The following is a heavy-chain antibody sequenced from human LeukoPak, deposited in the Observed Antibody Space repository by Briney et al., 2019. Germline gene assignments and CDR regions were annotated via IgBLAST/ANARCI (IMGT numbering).Heavy chain of an antibody. V-gene: IGHV3-23*01. J-gene: IGHJ3*02. D-gene: IGHD6-19*01. CDR1: GFSFSSYA. CDR2: INGNGGAT. CDR3: AKVLSGWPYHGFDM. Sequence: GGSLRLSCAASGFSFSSYAMTWVRQAPGKGLEWASIINGNGGATYYADSVNGRFTISRDNSKNTLYLQINSLRVEDTAVYYCAKVLSGWPYHGFDMGGQGTMVTVSS.